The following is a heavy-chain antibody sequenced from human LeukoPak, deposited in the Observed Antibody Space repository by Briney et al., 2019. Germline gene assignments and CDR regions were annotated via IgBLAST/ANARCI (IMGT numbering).Heavy chain of an antibody. CDR1: GLTFSSYS. D-gene: IGHD3-10*01. J-gene: IGHJ5*02. CDR3: AKNGEVLSWFDP. Sequence: GGSLRLSCAASGLTFSSYSMNWVRQTPGKGLEWVSYINSGSSTIYYADSVKGRFTISRDSSKNTLYLQMNSLRAEDTAVYSCAKNGEVLSWFDPWGQGTLVTVSS. CDR2: INSGSSTI. V-gene: IGHV3-48*01.